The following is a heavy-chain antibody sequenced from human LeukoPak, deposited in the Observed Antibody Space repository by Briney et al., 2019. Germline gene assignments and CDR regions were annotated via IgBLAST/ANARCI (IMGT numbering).Heavy chain of an antibody. Sequence: HGESLKISCKGSGYSLTSYWIGWVRQMPGKGLEWMGIIYPGDSDTRYSPSFQGQVTISADKSISTAYLQRSSLKASDTAMYYCARRLSGFQEYYFDYWGQGTLVTVSS. V-gene: IGHV5-51*01. J-gene: IGHJ4*02. CDR1: GYSLTSYW. D-gene: IGHD2-21*01. CDR3: ARRLSGFQEYYFDY. CDR2: IYPGDSDT.